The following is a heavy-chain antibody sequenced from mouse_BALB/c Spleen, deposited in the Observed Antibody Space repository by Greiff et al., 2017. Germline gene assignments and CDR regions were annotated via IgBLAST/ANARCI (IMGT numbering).Heavy chain of an antibody. D-gene: IGHD1-1*01. V-gene: IGHV1-15*01. CDR3: TRVTTVVATDYYAMDY. Sequence: VQGVESGAELVRPGASVTLSCKASGYTFTDYEMHWVKQTPVHGLEWIGAIDPETGGTAYNQKFKGKATLTADKSSSTAYMELRSLTSEDSAVYYCTRVTTVVATDYYAMDYWGQGTSVTVSS. CDR2: IDPETGGT. J-gene: IGHJ4*01. CDR1: GYTFTDYE.